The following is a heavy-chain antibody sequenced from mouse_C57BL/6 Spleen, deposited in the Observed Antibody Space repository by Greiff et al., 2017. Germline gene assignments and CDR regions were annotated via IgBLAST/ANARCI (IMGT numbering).Heavy chain of an antibody. Sequence: VQLQQSGPELVKPGASVKISCTASGYSFTDYNMNWVKQRHGKSLEWIGVMNPNYGTTSYNQKFKGKATLTVDQSSSTAYMQLNSLASEDSAVYDGAREGELGFADWGKGTLVTVSA. CDR3: AREGELGFAD. V-gene: IGHV1-39*01. CDR1: GYSFTDYN. D-gene: IGHD4-1*01. J-gene: IGHJ3*01. CDR2: MNPNYGTT.